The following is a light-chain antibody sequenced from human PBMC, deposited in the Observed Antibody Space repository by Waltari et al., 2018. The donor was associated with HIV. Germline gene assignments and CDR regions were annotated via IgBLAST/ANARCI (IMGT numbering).Light chain of an antibody. CDR2: GAS. V-gene: IGKV3-15*01. Sequence: EIVMTQSPATLSVSPAERATLSCRASQSVSSNLAWYQQKPGQAPRLLIYGASTRATGIPARFSGSVSGTEFTLTISSLQPEDFAVYYCQQYNNWSPLMYTFGQGTKLEIK. CDR1: QSVSSN. CDR3: QQYNNWSPLMYT. J-gene: IGKJ2*01.